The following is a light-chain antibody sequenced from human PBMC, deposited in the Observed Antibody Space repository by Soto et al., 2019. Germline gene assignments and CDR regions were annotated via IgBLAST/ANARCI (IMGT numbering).Light chain of an antibody. V-gene: IGLV2-14*01. Sequence: QSALTQPASVSGSRGQSITISCTGTSSDVGSYNFVSWYQHHAGTAPKLIIYQVTNRPSGVSDRFSASKSGDTASLTISGLQAEDEAFYYCSSYTAFSTDILFGGGTKLTVL. CDR2: QVT. CDR3: SSYTAFSTDIL. CDR1: SSDVGSYNF. J-gene: IGLJ2*01.